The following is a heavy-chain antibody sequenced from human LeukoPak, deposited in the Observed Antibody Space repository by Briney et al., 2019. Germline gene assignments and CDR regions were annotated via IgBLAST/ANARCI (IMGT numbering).Heavy chain of an antibody. CDR2: ISSSGSTI. D-gene: IGHD3-3*01. CDR3: ARAPRYDFWSGYFNYYYYYYMDV. CDR1: GFTFSSYW. J-gene: IGHJ6*03. V-gene: IGHV3-48*04. Sequence: GGSLRLSRAASGFTFSSYWMSWVRQAPGKGLEWVSYISSSGSTIYYADSVKGRFTISRDNAKNSLYLQMNSLRAEDTAVYYCARAPRYDFWSGYFNYYYYYYMDVWGKGTTVTVSS.